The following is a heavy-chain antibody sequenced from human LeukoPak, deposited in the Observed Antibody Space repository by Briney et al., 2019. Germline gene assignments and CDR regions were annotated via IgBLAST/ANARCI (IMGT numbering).Heavy chain of an antibody. J-gene: IGHJ5*02. V-gene: IGHV4-34*01. CDR2: INRSGST. Sequence: PSETLSLTCTVSGDSINNYYWSWIRQPPGKGLEWIGEINRSGSTNYNPSLKSRVTISVDTSKNQFSLKLSSVTAADTAVYYCARGLKPYYDILTGYGPSGWFDPWGQGTLVTVS. CDR1: GDSINNYY. CDR3: ARGLKPYYDILTGYGPSGWFDP. D-gene: IGHD3-9*01.